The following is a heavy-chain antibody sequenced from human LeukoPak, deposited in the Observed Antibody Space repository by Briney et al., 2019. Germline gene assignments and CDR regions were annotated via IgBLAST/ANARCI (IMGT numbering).Heavy chain of an antibody. J-gene: IGHJ6*03. CDR1: GFSFSGSS. CDR2: IKQDGSEK. CDR3: TRVEETATTAAIIRKYSYYYYYMDV. Sequence: GGSLRLSCAASGFSFSGSSMNWVRQAPGKGLEWVANIKQDGSEKYYVDSVKGRFTISRDNAKNSLYLQMSSLRAEDTAVYYCTRVEETATTAAIIRKYSYYYYYMDVWGKGNTVTVSS. D-gene: IGHD4-11*01. V-gene: IGHV3-7*01.